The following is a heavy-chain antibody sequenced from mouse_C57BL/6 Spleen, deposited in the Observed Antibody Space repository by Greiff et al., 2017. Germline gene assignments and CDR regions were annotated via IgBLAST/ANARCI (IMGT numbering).Heavy chain of an antibody. Sequence: QVQLQQSGAELVKPGASVKISCKASGYAFSSYWMNWVKQRPGKGLEWIGQIYPGDGDTNYNGKFKGKATLTADKSSSTAYMQLSSLTSEDSAVYFCATVVATEGYFDVWGTGTTVTVSS. D-gene: IGHD1-1*01. CDR1: GYAFSSYW. CDR2: IYPGDGDT. CDR3: ATVVATEGYFDV. J-gene: IGHJ1*03. V-gene: IGHV1-80*01.